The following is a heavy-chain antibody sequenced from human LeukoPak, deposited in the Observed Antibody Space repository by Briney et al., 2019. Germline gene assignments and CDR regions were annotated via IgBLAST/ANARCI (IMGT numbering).Heavy chain of an antibody. Sequence: SETLSLTCTVSGGSISSYYWSWIRQPPGKGLEWIGYIYYSGSTNYNPSLKSRVTISVDTSKNRFSLKLSSVTAADTAVYYCARVSLGYCSSTSCWGYYYYGMDVWGQGTTVTVPS. D-gene: IGHD2-2*01. CDR3: ARVSLGYCSSTSCWGYYYYGMDV. J-gene: IGHJ6*02. CDR2: IYYSGST. CDR1: GGSISSYY. V-gene: IGHV4-59*01.